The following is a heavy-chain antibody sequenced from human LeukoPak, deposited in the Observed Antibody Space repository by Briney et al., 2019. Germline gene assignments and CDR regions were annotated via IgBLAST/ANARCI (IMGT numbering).Heavy chain of an antibody. Sequence: GRSLRLSCAASGFTFSSYAMHWVRQAPGKGLEWVAVISYDGSNKYYADSVKGRFTISRDNSKNTLYPQMNSLRAEDTTVYYCARDSVGATTGWFDPWGQGTLVTVSS. CDR2: ISYDGSNK. CDR1: GFTFSSYA. CDR3: ARDSVGATTGWFDP. D-gene: IGHD1-26*01. J-gene: IGHJ5*02. V-gene: IGHV3-30*01.